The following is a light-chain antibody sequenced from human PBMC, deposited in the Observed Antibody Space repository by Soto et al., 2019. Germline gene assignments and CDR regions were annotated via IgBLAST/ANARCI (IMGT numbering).Light chain of an antibody. V-gene: IGKV3-20*01. CDR1: QSIDNNH. CDR2: GTS. CDR3: QQYGSSPPWA. Sequence: EIVLTQSPGTLSLSPGERVTLSCRASQSIDNNHLAWYQQKPGQAPRLLIHGTSNRATGIPDRFSGSGSGTDFTLTFSRLEPEDFAVYNCQQYGSSPPWAFGQGTKVEIK. J-gene: IGKJ1*01.